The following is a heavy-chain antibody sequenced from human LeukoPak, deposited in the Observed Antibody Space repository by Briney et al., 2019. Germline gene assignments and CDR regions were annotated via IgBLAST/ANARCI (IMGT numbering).Heavy chain of an antibody. CDR1: GFTFNRYW. CDR2: ISEGGKKI. J-gene: IGHJ4*02. V-gene: IGHV3-7*05. CDR3: ARWNSISGRWFLDY. Sequence: GGSLRLSCEASGFTFNRYWMTWVRQVRGKGLEGVAYISEGGKKIYYVVSVKGRFSISRDNAKNSLALQLNTLRVEDTVVYYCARWNSISGRWFLDYWGQGTLVTVSS. D-gene: IGHD3-10*01.